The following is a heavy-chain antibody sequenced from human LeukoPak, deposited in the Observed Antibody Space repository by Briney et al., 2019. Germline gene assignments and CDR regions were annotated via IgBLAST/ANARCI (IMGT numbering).Heavy chain of an antibody. V-gene: IGHV3-23*01. D-gene: IGHD2/OR15-2a*01. CDR1: GFTFSSYA. J-gene: IGHJ4*02. Sequence: GGSLRLSCAASGFTFSSYAMSWVRQAPGKGLEWVSAISGSGGSTYYADSVKGGFTISTHNSNNPLYLQMNSLRAEDTAVYYFAKELYVPSFDYWGQGTLVTVSS. CDR2: ISGSGGST. CDR3: AKELYVPSFDY.